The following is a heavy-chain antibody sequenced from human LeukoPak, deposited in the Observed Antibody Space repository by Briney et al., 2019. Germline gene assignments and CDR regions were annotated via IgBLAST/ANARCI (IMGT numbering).Heavy chain of an antibody. CDR2: ISAYNGNT. V-gene: IGHV1-18*01. CDR3: ARASPMVSSTSYYYYGMDV. CDR1: GYTFTSYG. J-gene: IGHJ6*02. D-gene: IGHD2-2*01. Sequence: GASVKVSCKASGYTFTSYGISWVRQAPGQGLEWMGWISAYNGNTNYAQKLQGRVTMTTDTSTSTAYMELRSLRSDDTAVYYCARASPMVSSTSYYYYGMDVWGQGTTVTVSS.